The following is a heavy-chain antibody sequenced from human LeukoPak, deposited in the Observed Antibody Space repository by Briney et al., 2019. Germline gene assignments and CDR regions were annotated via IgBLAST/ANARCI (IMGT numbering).Heavy chain of an antibody. CDR2: IRSKADNYAT. CDR1: GFTFSGSP. Sequence: PGGSLILSCAASGFTFSGSPILWVRQASGKGLEWVGRIRSKADNYATAYAASVQGRCTISRDDSKSTAYLQLNSLETEDTAVYYCTQSNYWGQGALVTVSS. V-gene: IGHV3-73*01. J-gene: IGHJ4*02. CDR3: TQSNY.